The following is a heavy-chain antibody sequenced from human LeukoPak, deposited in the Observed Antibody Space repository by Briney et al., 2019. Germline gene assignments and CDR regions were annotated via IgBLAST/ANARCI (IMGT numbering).Heavy chain of an antibody. CDR1: GFGFSDSY. J-gene: IGHJ3*01. V-gene: IGHV3-11*06. D-gene: IGHD6-6*01. CDR3: ARSSYSSSSSV. CDR2: ISGSSSDT. Sequence: PGGSLRLSCAASGFGFSDSYMSWMRQAPGKGLEYISYISGSSSDTNYADSVKGRFTISRDNAKNSLYLQMNSLRAEDTAVYYCARSSYSSSSSVWGQGTMVTVSS.